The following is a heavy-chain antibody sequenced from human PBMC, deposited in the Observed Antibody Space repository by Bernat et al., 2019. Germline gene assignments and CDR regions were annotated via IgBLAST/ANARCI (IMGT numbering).Heavy chain of an antibody. V-gene: IGHV4-39*01. CDR3: ARRYYYYGMDV. CDR2: IYYSGST. CDR1: GGSISSSSYY. Sequence: GPGLVKPSETLSLTCTVSGGSISSSSYYWGWIRQPPGKGLEWIGSIYYSGSTYYNPSLKSRVTISVDTSKNQFSLKLSSVTAADTAVYYCARRYYYYGMDVWGQGTTVTVSS. J-gene: IGHJ6*02.